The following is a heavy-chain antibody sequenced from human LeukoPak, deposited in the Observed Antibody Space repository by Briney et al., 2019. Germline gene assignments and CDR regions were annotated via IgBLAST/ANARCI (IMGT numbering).Heavy chain of an antibody. D-gene: IGHD3-22*01. CDR3: AREMDYYDSDGDY. V-gene: IGHV3-21*06. CDR1: GFTLNSHS. Sequence: GGSLRLSCLASGFTLNSHSINWVRQAPGKGLEWVSCITTSRGYTFYADSVKGRFSISRDSAKNSVYLEMNNLKVEDTAIYYCAREMDYYDSDGDYWGQGTLVSVSA. J-gene: IGHJ4*02. CDR2: ITTSRGYT.